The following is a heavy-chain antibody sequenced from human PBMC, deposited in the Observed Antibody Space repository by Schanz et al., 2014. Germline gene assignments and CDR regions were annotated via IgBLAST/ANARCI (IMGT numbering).Heavy chain of an antibody. J-gene: IGHJ4*02. CDR2: IGTSGGT. CDR3: ARDHTTESYYSAGPPIDY. V-gene: IGHV3-23*04. CDR1: GLIFSNYV. D-gene: IGHD1-26*01. Sequence: EVQLVESGGGLVQPGGSLRLSCAASGLIFSNYVMSWVRQAPGKGLEWVSTIGTSGGTNYADSVKGRFTISRDNSKNTLFLQMNSLRAEDTAVYYCARDHTTESYYSAGPPIDYWGQGTLLTVSS.